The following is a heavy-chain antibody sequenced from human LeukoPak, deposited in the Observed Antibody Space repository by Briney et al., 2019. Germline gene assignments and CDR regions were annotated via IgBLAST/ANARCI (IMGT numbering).Heavy chain of an antibody. Sequence: GGSRRLSCSASGFTFSSYAMHWVRQAPGKGLEWVAVIWYDESIKEYGDSVKGRFTISRDNSKNTLYLEMNSLRAEDTAVYYCARDSDVGYCVTTSCQTRHYYHYYDLDVWGQGTTVTVSS. CDR1: GFTFSSYA. D-gene: IGHD2-2*01. V-gene: IGHV3-33*01. CDR2: IWYDESIK. J-gene: IGHJ6*02. CDR3: ARDSDVGYCVTTSCQTRHYYHYYDLDV.